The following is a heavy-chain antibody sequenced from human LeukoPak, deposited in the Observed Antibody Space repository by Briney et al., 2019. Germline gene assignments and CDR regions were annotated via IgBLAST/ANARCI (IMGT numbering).Heavy chain of an antibody. CDR3: ARVIAAARYFDY. CDR1: GGSISSGGYY. D-gene: IGHD6-13*01. J-gene: IGHJ4*02. CDR2: IYYSGST. Sequence: PSETLSLTCTVSGGSISSGGYYWSWIRQHPGKGLEWIGYIYYSGSTYYNPSLKSRVTISVDTSKNQFSLKLGSVTAADTAVYYCARVIAAARYFDYWGQGTLVTVSS. V-gene: IGHV4-31*03.